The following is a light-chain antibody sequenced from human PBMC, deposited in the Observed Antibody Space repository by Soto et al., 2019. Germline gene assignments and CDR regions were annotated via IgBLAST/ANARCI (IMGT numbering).Light chain of an antibody. CDR3: QQYGSSPRT. J-gene: IGKJ1*01. Sequence: EIVLTQSPGTLSLSPGERATLSCRASQSVSSSYLAWYQQKPGQAPRLLIYGASSRATGIPDRFSGSGSGTAFTLTISRLEPEDFAVYYCQQYGSSPRTFGQGKKVEIK. V-gene: IGKV3-20*01. CDR2: GAS. CDR1: QSVSSSY.